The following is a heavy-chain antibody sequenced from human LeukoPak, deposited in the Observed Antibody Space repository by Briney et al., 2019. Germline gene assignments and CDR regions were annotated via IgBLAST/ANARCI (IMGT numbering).Heavy chain of an antibody. CDR3: ASCYCSGGSCYSGWFDP. CDR2: INHSGST. V-gene: IGHV4-34*01. CDR1: GGSFSGYY. Sequence: SETLSLTCAVYGGSFSGYYWSWIRQPPGKGLEWIGEINHSGSTNYNPSLKSRVTISVDTSKNQFSLKLSSVTAADTAVYYCASCYCSGGSCYSGWFDPWGQGTLVTVSS. D-gene: IGHD2-15*01. J-gene: IGHJ5*02.